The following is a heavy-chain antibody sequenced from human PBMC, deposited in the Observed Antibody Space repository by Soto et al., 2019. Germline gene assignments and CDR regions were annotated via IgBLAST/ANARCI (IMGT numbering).Heavy chain of an antibody. Sequence: QVQLVQSGAEVTKPGSSVKVSCKASGGTFSSYAISWVRQAPGHGLEWMGGIIPIFGTANYAQRFPGRVTITADKSTSTASMELSSLRSEDTAVYYCARDQSRGAVVVPFDIWGKGKMVTVSS. CDR3: ARDQSRGAVVVPFDI. CDR2: IIPIFGTA. D-gene: IGHD3-22*01. J-gene: IGHJ3*02. V-gene: IGHV1-69*06. CDR1: GGTFSSYA.